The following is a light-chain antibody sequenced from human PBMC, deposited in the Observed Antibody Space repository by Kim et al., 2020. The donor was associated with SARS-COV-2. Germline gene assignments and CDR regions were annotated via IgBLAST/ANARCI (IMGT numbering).Light chain of an antibody. CDR1: NIGSKN. Sequence: VALALGHRARSTCGGNNIGSKNVHWYQQTPGQAPVLVIYRDSNRPSGIPERFSGSNSGNTATLTISRAQAGDEADYYCQVWDSSTVFGGGTQLTVL. CDR2: RDS. CDR3: QVWDSSTV. J-gene: IGLJ3*02. V-gene: IGLV3-9*01.